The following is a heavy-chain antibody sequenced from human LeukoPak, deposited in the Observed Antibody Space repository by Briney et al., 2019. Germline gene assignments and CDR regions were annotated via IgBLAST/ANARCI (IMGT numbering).Heavy chain of an antibody. D-gene: IGHD2-8*01. CDR2: ISGSGGST. V-gene: IGHV3-23*01. J-gene: IGHJ4*02. CDR1: GFTFISYA. Sequence: PGGSLRLSCAASGFTFISYAMSWVRQAPGKGLEWVSAISGSGGSTYYADSVKGRFTISRDNSKNTLYLQMNSLRAEDTAGYYCAKDPSRWGTKGVPDYWGQGTLVTVSS. CDR3: AKDPSRWGTKGVPDY.